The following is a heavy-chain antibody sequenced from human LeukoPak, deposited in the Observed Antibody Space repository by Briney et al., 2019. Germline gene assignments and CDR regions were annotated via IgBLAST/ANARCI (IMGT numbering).Heavy chain of an antibody. D-gene: IGHD2-15*01. CDR2: LYHSGNT. Sequence: SETLSLTCAVSGYSISSGYYWGWIRQPPGKGLEWIGSLYHSGNTYYNPSLKSRVTISVDTSKNQFSLKLSSVTAADTAVYYCAREVVVVDRYFQHWGQGTLVTVSS. CDR1: GYSISSGYY. V-gene: IGHV4-38-2*02. J-gene: IGHJ1*01. CDR3: AREVVVVDRYFQH.